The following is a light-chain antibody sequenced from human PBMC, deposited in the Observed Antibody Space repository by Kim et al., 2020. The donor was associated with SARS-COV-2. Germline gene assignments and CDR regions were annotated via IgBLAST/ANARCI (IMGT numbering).Light chain of an antibody. CDR1: QRLLHTIRKCY. CDR2: LGW. V-gene: IGKV2-28*01. J-gene: IGKJ2*03. CDR3: VQTLQTPYS. Sequence: ETASISCRSSQRLLHTIRKCYLVGDLQRRGQSPQLLIYLGWNRASGVPDRFRGSVSGTDFTLKIDRVEAEDFGIYYCVQTLQTPYSFGQGTKLEIK.